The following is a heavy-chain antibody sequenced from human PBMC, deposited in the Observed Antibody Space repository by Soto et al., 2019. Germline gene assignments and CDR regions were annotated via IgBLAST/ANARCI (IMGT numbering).Heavy chain of an antibody. CDR2: IYYSGTT. CDR1: GYSISSSNW. J-gene: IGHJ4*02. D-gene: IGHD1-26*01. CDR3: ASREIQGPLDY. Sequence: QVQLQESGTGLVKPSDTLSLTCSVSGYSISSSNWWGWLRQPPGKGLEWIGYIYYSGTTYYNPSLKSRVTLSVDTSKNQFSLKLTSVTAVDTAVYYCASREIQGPLDYWGKGTMVTVAS. V-gene: IGHV4-28*01.